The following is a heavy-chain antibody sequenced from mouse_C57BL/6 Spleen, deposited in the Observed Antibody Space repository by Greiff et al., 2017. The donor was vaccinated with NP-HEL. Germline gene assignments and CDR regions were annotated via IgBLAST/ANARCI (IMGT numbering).Heavy chain of an antibody. V-gene: IGHV5-9*01. CDR1: GFTFSSYT. J-gene: IGHJ3*01. Sequence: EVKVEESGGGLVKPGGSLKLSCAASGFTFSSYTMSWVRQTPEKRLEWVATISGGGGNTYYPDSVKGRFTISRDNAKNTLYLQMSSLRSEDTALYYCARPYYSNYVFAYWGQGTLVTVSA. D-gene: IGHD2-5*01. CDR3: ARPYYSNYVFAY. CDR2: ISGGGGNT.